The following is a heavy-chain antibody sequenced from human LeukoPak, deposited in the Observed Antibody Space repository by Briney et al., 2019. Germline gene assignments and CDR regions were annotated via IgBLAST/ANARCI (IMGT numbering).Heavy chain of an antibody. Sequence: GGSLRLSCAASGFTFSSYAMHWVRQAPGKGLEYASGISRNGLRTYYANSVKGRFTISRDNSKNTLYLQMGSLRAEDMAVYYCARDFDDSSGYAGDAFDIWGQGTMVTVSS. D-gene: IGHD3-22*01. V-gene: IGHV3-64*01. J-gene: IGHJ3*02. CDR3: ARDFDDSSGYAGDAFDI. CDR2: ISRNGLRT. CDR1: GFTFSSYA.